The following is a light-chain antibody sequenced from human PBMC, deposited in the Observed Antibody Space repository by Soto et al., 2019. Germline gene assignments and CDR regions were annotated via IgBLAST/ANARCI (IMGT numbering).Light chain of an antibody. CDR3: QQYGSSPGT. CDR1: QSVSSSY. J-gene: IGKJ2*01. Sequence: EIVLTQSPGTLSLSPGERATISCRASQSVSSSYLAWYQQKPGQAPRLLIDGASSRATGIPDRFSGSGSGTDFTLTISRLEPEDFAVYYCQQYGSSPGTFGQGIKLEIK. CDR2: GAS. V-gene: IGKV3-20*01.